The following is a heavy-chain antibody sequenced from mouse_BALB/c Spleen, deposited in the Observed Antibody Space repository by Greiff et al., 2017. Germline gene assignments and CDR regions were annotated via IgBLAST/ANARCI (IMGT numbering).Heavy chain of an antibody. CDR3: ASGNYGWYFDV. CDR2: IWSGGST. Sequence: QVQLKQSGPGLVAPSQSLSITCTVSGFSLTSYGVHWVRQSPGKGLEWLGVIWSGGSTDYNAAFISRLSISKDNSKSQVFFKMNSLQANDTAIYYCASGNYGWYFDVWGAGTTVTVSS. D-gene: IGHD2-1*01. CDR1: GFSLTSYG. J-gene: IGHJ1*01. V-gene: IGHV2-2*02.